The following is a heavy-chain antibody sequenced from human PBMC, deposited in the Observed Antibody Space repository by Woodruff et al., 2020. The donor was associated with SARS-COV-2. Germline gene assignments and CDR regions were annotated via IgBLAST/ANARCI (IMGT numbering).Heavy chain of an antibody. CDR3: ATSPAIVGATKGWFDP. J-gene: IGHJ5*02. Sequence: GLEWMGGFDPEDGETIYAQKFQGRVTMTEDTSTDTAYMELSSLRSEDTAVYYCATSPAIVGATKGWFDPWGQGTLVTVS. CDR2: FDPEDGET. V-gene: IGHV1-24*01. D-gene: IGHD1-26*01.